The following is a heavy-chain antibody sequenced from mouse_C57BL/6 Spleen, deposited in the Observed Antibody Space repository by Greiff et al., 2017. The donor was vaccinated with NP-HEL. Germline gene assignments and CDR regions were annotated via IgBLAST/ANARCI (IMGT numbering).Heavy chain of an antibody. CDR1: GYTFTSYW. CDR3: ARGYYGVGGYFDV. J-gene: IGHJ1*03. Sequence: QVQLQQPGAELVKPGASVKLSCKASGYTFTSYWMHWVKQRPGQGLEWIGMIHPNSGSTNYNEKFKSKATLTVDKSSSTAYMQLSSLTSEDSAVYYCARGYYGVGGYFDVWGTGTTVTVSS. D-gene: IGHD1-1*01. CDR2: IHPNSGST. V-gene: IGHV1-64*01.